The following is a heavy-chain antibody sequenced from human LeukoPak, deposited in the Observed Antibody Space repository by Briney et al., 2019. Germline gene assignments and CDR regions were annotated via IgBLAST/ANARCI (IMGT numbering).Heavy chain of an antibody. V-gene: IGHV3-7*03. J-gene: IGHJ5*02. CDR2: INQDGGEI. CDR1: GFTFSSSW. Sequence: XGSLXLSCAASGFTFSSSWMTWVRQAPGKGLEWVASINQDGGEIHYVDSVKGRFTISRDNAKNSLYLQMNSVREEDRGVYYXAKXEXGSXSYYNEPNWFDPWGQGTLVTVSS. D-gene: IGHD3-10*01. CDR3: AKXEXGSXSYYNEPNWFDP.